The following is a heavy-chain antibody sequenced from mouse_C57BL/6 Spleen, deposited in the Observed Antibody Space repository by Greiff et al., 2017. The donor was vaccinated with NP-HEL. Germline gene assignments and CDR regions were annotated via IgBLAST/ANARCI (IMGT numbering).Heavy chain of an antibody. J-gene: IGHJ4*01. Sequence: QVQLQQPGAELVKPGASVKLSCKASVYTFTSYWMHWVTQRPGQGLEWIGMIHPNSGSTNYNEKFKSKATLTVDKSSSTAYMQLSSLTSEDSAVYYCARGDYDYAMDYWGQGTSVTVSS. CDR1: VYTFTSYW. D-gene: IGHD2-4*01. CDR2: IHPNSGST. V-gene: IGHV1-64*01. CDR3: ARGDYDYAMDY.